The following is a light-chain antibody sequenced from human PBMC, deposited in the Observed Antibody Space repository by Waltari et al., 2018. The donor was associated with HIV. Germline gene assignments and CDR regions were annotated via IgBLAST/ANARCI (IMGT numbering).Light chain of an antibody. CDR3: AAWDDSLKVV. J-gene: IGLJ2*01. CDR1: NSNIGRNP. V-gene: IGLV1-44*01. Sequence: QSVLTQPPSASGTPGQRVIISCSGDNSNIGRNPVSWFQQLPGTAPKLLIYSNNQRPSGVPDRFSGSKSGTSASLAIIGLQFEDEADYYCAAWDDSLKVVFGGGTKLTVL. CDR2: SNN.